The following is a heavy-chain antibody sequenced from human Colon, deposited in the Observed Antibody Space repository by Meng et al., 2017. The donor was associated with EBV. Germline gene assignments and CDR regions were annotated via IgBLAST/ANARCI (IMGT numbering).Heavy chain of an antibody. J-gene: IGHJ4*02. CDR1: VNAVSSNNW. D-gene: IGHD5-24*01. CDR3: ARGNAYNAPSFDY. Sequence: GLVVPWGPLTLPLPFLVNAVSSNNWWSWGRRPPGKGLEWFGEIYHGGNTNYNPSLQSRVTISVDRSNDQFSLRLSSVTAADTAVYYCARGNAYNAPSFDYWGQGTLVTVSS. V-gene: IGHV4-4*02. CDR2: IYHGGNT.